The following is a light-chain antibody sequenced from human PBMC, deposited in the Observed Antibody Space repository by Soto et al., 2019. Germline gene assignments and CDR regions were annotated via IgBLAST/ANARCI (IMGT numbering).Light chain of an antibody. CDR2: SNS. Sequence: QSVLTQPPSGSGTPGQRVTISCSGSSSNIGSNTVNWYQQLPGTAPKLLIYSNSQRPSWVPDRFSGSKSGTSASLAISGLQSEDEADYYCAAWDDSLNGVVFGGGTKLTVL. J-gene: IGLJ2*01. CDR1: SSNIGSNT. V-gene: IGLV1-44*01. CDR3: AAWDDSLNGVV.